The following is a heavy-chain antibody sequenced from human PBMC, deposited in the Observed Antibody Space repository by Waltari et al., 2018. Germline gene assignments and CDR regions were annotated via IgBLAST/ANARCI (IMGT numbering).Heavy chain of an antibody. CDR3: ARDGISDIVGSTVGFDC. J-gene: IGHJ4*02. V-gene: IGHV3-66*02. CDR1: GFDVRGPP. Sequence: EVQLVESGGGLAQPGGSLGFSCLASGFDVRGPPMFWVRKVPGRGLDYVSIGYSGGATYYADSAKGRFTSSRDKSTNTLFLQLTSLRHDDTAVYYCARDGISDIVGSTVGFDCWGQGALVTVSS. D-gene: IGHD1-26*01. CDR2: GYSGGAT.